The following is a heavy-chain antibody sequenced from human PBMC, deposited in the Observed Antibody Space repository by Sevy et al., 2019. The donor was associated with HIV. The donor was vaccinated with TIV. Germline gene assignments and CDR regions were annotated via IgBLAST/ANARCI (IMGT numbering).Heavy chain of an antibody. D-gene: IGHD2-21*02. Sequence: ASVKVSCKASGYTFTGYYLHWVRQAPGQGLEWMGWINPNSGGTNCAPKFQGRVTMTWDTSISTASMELSRLRSDDTAVYYCTRSAAEAKNFYCGGDCYSDYWGQGTLVTVSS. CDR2: INPNSGGT. V-gene: IGHV1-2*02. J-gene: IGHJ4*02. CDR3: TRSAAEAKNFYCGGDCYSDY. CDR1: GYTFTGYY.